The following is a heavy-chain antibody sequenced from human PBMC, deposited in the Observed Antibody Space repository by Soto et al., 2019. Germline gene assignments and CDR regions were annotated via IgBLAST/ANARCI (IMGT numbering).Heavy chain of an antibody. CDR2: FDPEDGET. CDR1: GYTLTELS. Sequence: ASVKVSCKVSGYTLTELSMHWVRQAPGKGLEWMGGFDPEDGETIYAQKFQGRVTMTEDTSTDTAYMELSSLRSEDTAVYYCASVLVYHSPRCYKFVPWGQGTLVSVSS. J-gene: IGHJ5*02. CDR3: ASVLVYHSPRCYKFVP. V-gene: IGHV1-24*01. D-gene: IGHD3-3*02.